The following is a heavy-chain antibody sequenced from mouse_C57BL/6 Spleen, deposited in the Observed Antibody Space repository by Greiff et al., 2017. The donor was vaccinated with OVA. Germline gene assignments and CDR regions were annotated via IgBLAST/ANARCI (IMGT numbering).Heavy chain of an antibody. CDR3: ARGLDSSGYIYAMDY. V-gene: IGHV1-52*01. CDR2: IDPSDSDT. CDR1: GYTFTSYW. J-gene: IGHJ4*01. D-gene: IGHD3-2*02. Sequence: VQLQQPGAELVRPGSSVKLSCKASGYTFTSYWMHWVKQRPIQGLEWIGNIDPSDSDTHYNQQFKDKATLTVDKSSSTAYMQLSSLTSEDSAVYYWARGLDSSGYIYAMDYWGQGTSVTVSS.